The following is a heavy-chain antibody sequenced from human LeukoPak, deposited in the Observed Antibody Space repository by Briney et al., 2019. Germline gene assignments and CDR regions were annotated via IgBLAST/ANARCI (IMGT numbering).Heavy chain of an antibody. CDR3: ARDLGRGFFNGMDV. J-gene: IGHJ6*02. V-gene: IGHV4-59*01. D-gene: IGHD3-3*01. CDR2: VYYSGST. Sequence: SETPSLTCTVSGGSISGYYWNWLRQPPGKGLEWIGYVYYSGSTKYNPSFKSRVIISEDTSKNQFSLKLSSVTAADTAVYYCARDLGRGFFNGMDVWGQGTTVTVSS. CDR1: GGSISGYY.